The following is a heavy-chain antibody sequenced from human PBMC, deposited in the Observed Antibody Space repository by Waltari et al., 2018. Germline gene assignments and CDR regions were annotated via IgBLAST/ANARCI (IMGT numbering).Heavy chain of an antibody. CDR3: ARGGQGGYDAHFDY. J-gene: IGHJ4*02. CDR1: GFTFSSYD. CDR2: IGTAGDT. Sequence: EVQLVESGGGLVQPGGSLRLSCAASGFTFSSYDMHWFRQATGKGLEWVSAIGTAGDTYYPGSVKGRFTISRENAKNSLYLQMNSLRAEDTAVYYCARGGQGGYDAHFDYWGQGTLVTVSS. D-gene: IGHD5-12*01. V-gene: IGHV3-13*01.